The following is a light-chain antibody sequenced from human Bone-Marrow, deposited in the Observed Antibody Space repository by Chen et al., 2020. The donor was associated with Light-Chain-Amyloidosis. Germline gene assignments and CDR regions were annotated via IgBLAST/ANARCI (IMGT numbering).Light chain of an antibody. CDR1: QTISSNY. CDR3: QQYGTSPLT. J-gene: IGKJ4*01. CDR2: GSS. V-gene: IGKV3-20*01. Sequence: EIVLTQSPGTLSLSPGEGANLSCTASQTISSNYLTWYQQTFGQAPSLLIYGSSSRATGIPDRFTGSGSGTDFTLTINRLAPEDFAMYYCQQYGTSPLTFGGGTKVEIK.